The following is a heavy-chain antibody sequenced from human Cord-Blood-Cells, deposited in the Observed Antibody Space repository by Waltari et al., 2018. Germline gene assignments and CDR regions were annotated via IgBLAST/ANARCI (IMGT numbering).Heavy chain of an antibody. D-gene: IGHD6-6*01. J-gene: IGHJ5*02. CDR2: IYWGDDK. V-gene: IGHV2-5*02. Sequence: QITLKESGPTLVKPTQTLTLTCTFSGFSLSTSGVGVGWIRQPPGKALGWLALIYWGDDKRYRRAVRGSLTMSEETAKNQVVLTMTNMDPVDTAAYYCAHRRQSSSSNWFDPWGEGTLVTVSS. CDR1: GFSLSTSGVG. CDR3: AHRRQSSSSNWFDP.